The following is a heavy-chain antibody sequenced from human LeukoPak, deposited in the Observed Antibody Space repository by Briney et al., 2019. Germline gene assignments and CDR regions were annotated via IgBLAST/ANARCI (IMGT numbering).Heavy chain of an antibody. CDR1: GGSINSAGHY. Sequence: PSETLSLTCTVSGGSINSAGHYWGWIRQPPGKGLEWIGEINHSGSTNYNPSLKSRVTISVDTSKNQFSLKLSSVTAADTAVYYCARGLRVARRGMDVWGQGTTVTVSS. V-gene: IGHV4-39*07. CDR2: INHSGST. J-gene: IGHJ6*02. CDR3: ARGLRVARRGMDV. D-gene: IGHD2-15*01.